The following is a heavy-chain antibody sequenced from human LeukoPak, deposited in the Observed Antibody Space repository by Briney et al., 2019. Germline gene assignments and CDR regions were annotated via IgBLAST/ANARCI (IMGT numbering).Heavy chain of an antibody. Sequence: ASVKVSCKASGYTFTSYGISWVRQAPGQGLEWMGWISAYNGNTNCAQRLQGRVTMTTDTSTSTAYMELRSLRSDDTAVYYCARVARGYGFDYWGQGTLVTVSS. J-gene: IGHJ4*02. CDR3: ARVARGYGFDY. CDR1: GYTFTSYG. V-gene: IGHV1-18*01. CDR2: ISAYNGNT. D-gene: IGHD5-18*01.